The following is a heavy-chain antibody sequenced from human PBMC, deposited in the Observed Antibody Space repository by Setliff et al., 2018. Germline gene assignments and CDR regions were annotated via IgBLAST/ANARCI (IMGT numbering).Heavy chain of an antibody. D-gene: IGHD3-10*01. CDR3: VKLVPQAISSDP. CDR2: IKSKTDGGPT. J-gene: IGHJ5*02. CDR1: GVTVSDAW. V-gene: IGHV3-15*01. Sequence: GASLKISCAASGVTVSDAWMGWVRQTPGEGLDWVGRIKSKTDGGPTDYAAPVKGRFTISRDDSKNTLYLQMNSLKTEDTAIYYCVKLVPQAISSDPWGQGTLVTVSS.